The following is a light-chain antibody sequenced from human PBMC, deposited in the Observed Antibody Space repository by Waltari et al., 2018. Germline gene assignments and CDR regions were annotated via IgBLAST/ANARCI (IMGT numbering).Light chain of an antibody. Sequence: DIQMTQSPSTLSAFVGDRVTITCRASQRISSWLAWYQHKPGKAPKLLIYQASSLESGVPSRFSGSGSGTEFTLTISSLQPDDFATYYCQQYNSYSWTFGQGTKVEIK. CDR3: QQYNSYSWT. CDR2: QAS. J-gene: IGKJ1*01. CDR1: QRISSW. V-gene: IGKV1-5*03.